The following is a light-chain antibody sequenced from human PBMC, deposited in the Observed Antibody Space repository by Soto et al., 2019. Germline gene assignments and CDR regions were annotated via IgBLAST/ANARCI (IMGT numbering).Light chain of an antibody. CDR2: WAS. CDR3: QQYYTTPRT. J-gene: IGKJ1*01. V-gene: IGKV4-1*01. CDR1: QSILYSSNNKSY. Sequence: DIVMTQSPDSLAVSLGERATINCRSSQSILYSSNNKSYLAWYQRNPGQPPKLLIYWASTRESGVPDRFSGSGSGTDFTLTISSLQSEDVALYYCQQYYTTPRTFGQGTKVEIK.